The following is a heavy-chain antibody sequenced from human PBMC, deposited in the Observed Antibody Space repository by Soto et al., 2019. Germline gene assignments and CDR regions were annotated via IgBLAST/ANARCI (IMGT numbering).Heavy chain of an antibody. V-gene: IGHV4-34*10. Sequence: SETLSLTCAVYGGSFRGYFWSWIRQPPGKGLEWIGEINHSGITSYSPSLGSRVTTSVDTPKNQFSLRLRSVTAADTAIYYCARSVTTWPYFDYWGQGTLVTVSS. CDR3: ARSVTTWPYFDY. D-gene: IGHD4-17*01. CDR2: INHSGIT. J-gene: IGHJ4*02. CDR1: GGSFRGYF.